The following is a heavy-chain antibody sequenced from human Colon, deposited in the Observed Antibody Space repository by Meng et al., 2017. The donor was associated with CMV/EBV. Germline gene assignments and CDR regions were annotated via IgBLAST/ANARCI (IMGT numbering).Heavy chain of an antibody. CDR2: IYWNDDK. V-gene: IGHV2-5*01. Sequence: SGPPLVNPPQTLTLTCTFSVFSLSTSGVGVGWILQPPGKALEWLALIYWNDDKRYSPSPKSRLTITKDTSKNQVVLTMTNMDPVDTATYYCAHSGEVYGDLDYWGQGTLVTVSS. CDR1: VFSLSTSGVG. J-gene: IGHJ4*02. D-gene: IGHD4-17*01. CDR3: AHSGEVYGDLDY.